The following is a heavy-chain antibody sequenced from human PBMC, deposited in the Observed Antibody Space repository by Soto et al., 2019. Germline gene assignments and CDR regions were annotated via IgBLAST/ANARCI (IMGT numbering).Heavy chain of an antibody. CDR2: IYYTGGT. CDR1: GDSISTRSNY. Sequence: QLQLQESGPGLVKPSETLSLTCTGSGDSISTRSNYWAWIRQPPGKGLEWIGIIYYTGGTYYNPSLKSRVTLFLDTSKNQFSLNLNSVTAADTAVYYCAREGAPIRAHNPPEYFQHWGQGTPVTVSS. V-gene: IGHV4-39*02. CDR3: AREGAPIRAHNPPEYFQH. J-gene: IGHJ1*01.